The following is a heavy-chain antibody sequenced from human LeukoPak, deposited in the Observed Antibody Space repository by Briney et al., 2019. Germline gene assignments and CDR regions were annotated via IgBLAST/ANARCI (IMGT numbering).Heavy chain of an antibody. CDR1: GFTFNSYI. CDR3: ARLGAGTLTFDY. V-gene: IGHV3-48*01. CDR2: ISSRSSTI. Sequence: GGSLRLSCAASGFTFNSYIMNWVRQAPGKGLEWVSYISSRSSTIYYADSVNGRLTISRDNAKNSLYLQMNSLRAEDTAVYYCARLGAGTLTFDYWGQGTLVTVSS. J-gene: IGHJ4*02. D-gene: IGHD6-13*01.